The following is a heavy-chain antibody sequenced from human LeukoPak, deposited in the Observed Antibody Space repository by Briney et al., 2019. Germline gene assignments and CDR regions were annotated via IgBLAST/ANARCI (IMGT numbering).Heavy chain of an antibody. Sequence: ASVKVSCKASGYTFTSYGISWVRQAPGQGLEWMGWISAYNGNTNYAQKLQGRVTMTTDTSTSTAYMELRSLRSDDTAVYYCAAPVFGVVPGEADYWGQGTLVTVSS. D-gene: IGHD3-3*01. CDR2: ISAYNGNT. J-gene: IGHJ4*02. V-gene: IGHV1-18*01. CDR1: GYTFTSYG. CDR3: AAPVFGVVPGEADY.